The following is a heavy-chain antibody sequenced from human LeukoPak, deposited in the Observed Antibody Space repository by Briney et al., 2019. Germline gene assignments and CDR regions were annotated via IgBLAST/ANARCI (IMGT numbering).Heavy chain of an antibody. CDR2: IKQDGSEK. D-gene: IGHD2-2*01. CDR1: GFTFSSYW. Sequence: GGSLRLSCAASGFTFSSYWMSWVRQAPGKGLEWVANIKQDGSEKHFGDPVKGRFTISRDNAKKSLYLQMNSLRAEDTAVYYCARDLNIVVVPAHGMDVWGQGTTVTVSS. CDR3: ARDLNIVVVPAHGMDV. V-gene: IGHV3-7*01. J-gene: IGHJ6*02.